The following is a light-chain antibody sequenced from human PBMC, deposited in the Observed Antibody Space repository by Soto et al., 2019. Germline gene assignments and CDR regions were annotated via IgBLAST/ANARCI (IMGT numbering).Light chain of an antibody. V-gene: IGKV3-20*01. J-gene: IGKJ2*01. Sequence: EIVMTQSPGTMSLSPGERATISCRASQVIGSRYLAWYHQKSGQAPRLLIYGASSRAPGIPDRFSGSGSETDIALTISRLEPEDFGVYYCHQCCSSIQDTVGQGIKLEIK. CDR2: GAS. CDR1: QVIGSRY. CDR3: HQCCSSIQDT.